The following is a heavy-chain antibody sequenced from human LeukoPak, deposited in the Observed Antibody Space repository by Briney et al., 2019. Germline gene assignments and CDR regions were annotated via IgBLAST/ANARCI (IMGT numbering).Heavy chain of an antibody. CDR3: AKDIVVVPAPVGYFDL. J-gene: IGHJ2*01. V-gene: IGHV3-23*01. Sequence: GGSLRLSCAASGFTFSSYAMSWVRQAPGKGREWVSGISGSGGSTYYADSVKGRFTISRENSKNTEYLQMNSLRAEDTAVYYCAKDIVVVPAPVGYFDLWGRGTLVTVSS. CDR2: ISGSGGST. CDR1: GFTFSSYA. D-gene: IGHD2-2*01.